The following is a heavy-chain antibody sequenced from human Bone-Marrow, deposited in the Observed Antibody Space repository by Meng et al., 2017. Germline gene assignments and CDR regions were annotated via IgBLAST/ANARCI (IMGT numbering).Heavy chain of an antibody. CDR3: AGDYYDSGSYGH. J-gene: IGHJ4*02. D-gene: IGHD3-10*01. V-gene: IGHV3-30*03. CDR2: ISHDERNK. CDR1: GFTFSTFG. Sequence: QVHLVEAGGGVGHPGRFLRLSCAASGFTFSTFGMHWVRQAPGKGLECVATISHDERNKHYADSVKGRFSISRDNSKNTLYLQMNSLRAEDTAVYYCAGDYYDSGSYGHWGLGTLVTVSS.